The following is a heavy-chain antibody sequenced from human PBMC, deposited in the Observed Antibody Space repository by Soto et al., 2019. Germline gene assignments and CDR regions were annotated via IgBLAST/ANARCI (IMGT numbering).Heavy chain of an antibody. V-gene: IGHV4-31*03. CDR1: GHSISGGASF. J-gene: IGHJ5*02. CDR3: AKLSCTSSTCYFPGWFDP. Sequence: PSENLTLTCTVSGHSISGGASFWSWTRQPPGKDLEWIANAYYTGTSYYNPSLKSRLTISVDTTKNKFSLQLKSMTAADTAVYYCAKLSCTSSTCYFPGWFDPWGQGTLVTVS. CDR2: AYYTGTS. D-gene: IGHD2-2*01.